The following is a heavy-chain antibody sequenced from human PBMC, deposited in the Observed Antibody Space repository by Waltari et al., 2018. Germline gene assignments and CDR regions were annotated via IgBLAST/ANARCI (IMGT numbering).Heavy chain of an antibody. D-gene: IGHD6-6*01. CDR3: ARSRYTSSSFDY. CDR1: GFTFSSYW. J-gene: IGHJ4*02. CDR2: INRDGSTT. V-gene: IGHV3-74*01. Sequence: EVQLVESGGGLVQPGGSLRLSCAVSGFTFSSYWMHWVRQVPGKGLVWGSRINRDGSTTSYADSVKGRFTISRDNAKNTLYLQMNSLRAEDTAVYYCARSRYTSSSFDYWGQGTLVTVSS.